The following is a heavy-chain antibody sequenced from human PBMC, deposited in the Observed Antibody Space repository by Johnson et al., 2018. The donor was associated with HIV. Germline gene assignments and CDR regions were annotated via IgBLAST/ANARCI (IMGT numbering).Heavy chain of an antibody. J-gene: IGHJ3*02. CDR2: IKQDGSEK. CDR3: AKDRTIHDAFDI. Sequence: VQLVESGGGLVQPGRSLKLSCAASGFTFDDYAMHWVRQTPGKGLEWVAYIKQDGSEKYYVDSVKGRFTISRDNAKNSLYLQMNSLRAEDTAVYYCAKDRTIHDAFDIWGQGTMVTVSS. D-gene: IGHD5-18*01. CDR1: GFTFDDYA. V-gene: IGHV3-7*03.